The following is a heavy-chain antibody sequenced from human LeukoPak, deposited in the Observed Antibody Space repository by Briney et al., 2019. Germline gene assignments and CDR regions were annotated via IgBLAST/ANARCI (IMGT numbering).Heavy chain of an antibody. CDR3: ARAVTGEGFDY. D-gene: IGHD7-27*01. CDR2: IGTAGDT. V-gene: IGHV3-13*01. J-gene: IGHJ4*02. CDR1: GFTFNTYD. Sequence: GGSLRLSCAASGFTFNTYDMHWVRQTTGKGLEWVSTIGTAGDTYYPGSVKGRFTISRENAKNSLYLQMNSLRAGDTAVYYCARAVTGEGFDYWGQGTLVTVSS.